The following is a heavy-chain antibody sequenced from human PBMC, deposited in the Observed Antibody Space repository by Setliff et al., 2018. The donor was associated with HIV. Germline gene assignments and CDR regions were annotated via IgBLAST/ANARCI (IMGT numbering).Heavy chain of an antibody. V-gene: IGHV3-48*04. Sequence: PGGSLRLSCAASGFTFSSYSMNWVRQAPGKGLEWVSYISSSSSTIYYADSVKGRFTISRDNAKNSLYLQMNSLRAEDTAVYYCARAMAADFWSAYYGSKGGPAFDPWGQGTLVTVSS. J-gene: IGHJ5*02. CDR3: ARAMAADFWSAYYGSKGGPAFDP. CDR1: GFTFSSYS. D-gene: IGHD3-3*01. CDR2: ISSSSSTI.